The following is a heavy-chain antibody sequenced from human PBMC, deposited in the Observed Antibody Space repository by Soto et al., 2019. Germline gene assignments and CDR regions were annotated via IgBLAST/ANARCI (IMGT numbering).Heavy chain of an antibody. CDR2: INPSGGST. CDR3: ARDLFFRNHFVYSSSQEDY. Sequence: QVQLVQSGAEVKKPGASVKVSCKASGYTFTSYYMHWVRQAPGQGLEWMGIINPSGGSTSYAQKFQGRVTMTRDTSTSTFYMELSSLRSEDTAVYYCARDLFFRNHFVYSSSQEDYWGQGTLVTVSS. D-gene: IGHD6-6*01. J-gene: IGHJ4*02. CDR1: GYTFTSYY. V-gene: IGHV1-46*01.